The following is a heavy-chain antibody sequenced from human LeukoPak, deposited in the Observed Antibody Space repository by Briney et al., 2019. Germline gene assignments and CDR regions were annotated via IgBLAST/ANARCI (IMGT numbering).Heavy chain of an antibody. CDR1: GGSIRTGSYY. CDR3: AREGDYNRLGEFDY. D-gene: IGHD4-17*01. CDR2: IYYSGST. Sequence: PSETLSLTCTVSGGSIRTGSYYWSWIRQPPGKGLEWIGYIYYSGSTNYNPSLKSRVTISVDTSKIQFSLKLSSVTAADTAVYYCAREGDYNRLGEFDYWGQGTLVTVSS. V-gene: IGHV4-61*01. J-gene: IGHJ4*02.